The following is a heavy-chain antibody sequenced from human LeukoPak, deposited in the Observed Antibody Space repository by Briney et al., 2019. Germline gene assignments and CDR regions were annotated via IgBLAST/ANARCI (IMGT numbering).Heavy chain of an antibody. D-gene: IGHD6-19*01. J-gene: IGHJ4*02. CDR2: MNQDGSEI. Sequence: GGSLRLSCAASGFTFSTYWMSWVRQAPGKGLEWVANMNQDGSEINYVDSVKGGFTISRDNSKNTLYLQMSSLRAEDTAVYYCAKVSGYTSGWYVDFDCWGQGSLVTVSS. CDR1: GFTFSTYW. CDR3: AKVSGYTSGWYVDFDC. V-gene: IGHV3-7*05.